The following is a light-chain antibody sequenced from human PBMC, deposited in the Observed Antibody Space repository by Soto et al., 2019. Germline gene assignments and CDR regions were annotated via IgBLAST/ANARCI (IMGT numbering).Light chain of an antibody. CDR3: QQHYTHPYT. CDR1: QSVLYSSNNENY. CDR2: WAS. Sequence: DIVMTQSPDSLAVSLGERAIINCKSSQSVLYSSNNENYLAWYQQKPGQPPKLLIYWASTRESGVPDRFSGSGSATDFTLTISSLQSEDVAVYYCQQHYTHPYTFGQGTKLEIK. J-gene: IGKJ2*01. V-gene: IGKV4-1*01.